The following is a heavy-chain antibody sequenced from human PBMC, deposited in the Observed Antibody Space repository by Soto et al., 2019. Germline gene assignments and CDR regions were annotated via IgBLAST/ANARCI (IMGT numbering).Heavy chain of an antibody. D-gene: IGHD3-3*01. CDR1: GFTFSSYG. CDR2: ISYDGSNK. J-gene: IGHJ6*02. V-gene: IGHV3-30*18. Sequence: GGSLRLSCAASGFTFSSYGMHWVRQAPGKGLEWVAAISYDGSNKYYADSVKGRFTISRDNSKNTLYLQMNSLRAEDTAVYYCAKDVTGITIFGVVITPHYYYYYGMDVWGQGTTVTVSS. CDR3: AKDVTGITIFGVVITPHYYYYYGMDV.